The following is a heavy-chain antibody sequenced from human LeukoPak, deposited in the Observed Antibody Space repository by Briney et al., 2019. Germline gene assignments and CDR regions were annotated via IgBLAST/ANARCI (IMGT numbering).Heavy chain of an antibody. V-gene: IGHV3-23*01. D-gene: IGHD1-26*01. CDR2: ISGGGSRT. J-gene: IGHJ4*02. CDR1: GFPFRSYA. Sequence: GGSLRLSCAASGFPFRSYAMTWVRQAQGKGLEWASAISGGGSRTYYADSVKGRFTISRDSSKNTLYLQMNSLRAEDTAVYYCAKDMGGNYFRGLDYWGQGTLVTVSS. CDR3: AKDMGGNYFRGLDY.